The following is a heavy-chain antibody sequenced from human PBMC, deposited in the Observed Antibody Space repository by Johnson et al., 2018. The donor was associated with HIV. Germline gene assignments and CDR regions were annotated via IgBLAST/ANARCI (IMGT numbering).Heavy chain of an antibody. Sequence: VQLVESGGGLVQPGGSLRLSCAASGFTFSSYWMSWVRQAPGKGLEWVANIKQEGSEKYYVDSVTGRFTISRDNAKNSLYLQMNSLRAEDTAVYYCARDRPDIVVVPGAIDAFDIWGQGTMVTVSS. V-gene: IGHV3-7*01. CDR1: GFTFSSYW. J-gene: IGHJ3*02. D-gene: IGHD2-2*01. CDR3: ARDRPDIVVVPGAIDAFDI. CDR2: IKQEGSEK.